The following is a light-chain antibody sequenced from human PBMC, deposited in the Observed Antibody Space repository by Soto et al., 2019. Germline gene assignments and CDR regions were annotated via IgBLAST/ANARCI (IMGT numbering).Light chain of an antibody. CDR2: EGS. Sequence: QSALTQPASVSGSPGQSITISCTGTRSDVGSYNLVSWYQQHPGKAPKLMIYEGSKRPSGVSNRFSGSKSGNTASLTISGLQAEDEADYYCQSYDSSLSGYVFGTGTKVTVL. J-gene: IGLJ1*01. V-gene: IGLV2-14*02. CDR1: RSDVGSYNL. CDR3: QSYDSSLSGYV.